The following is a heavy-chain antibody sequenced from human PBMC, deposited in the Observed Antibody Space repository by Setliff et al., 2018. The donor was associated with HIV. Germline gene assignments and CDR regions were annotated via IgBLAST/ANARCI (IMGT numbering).Heavy chain of an antibody. D-gene: IGHD3-10*02. CDR1: GYTLTTYG. Sequence: ASVKVSCKDSGYTLTTYGMNWVRQAPGQGLEWMGCIHTNTGNPTYAQGFTGRFVFSLDTSVSTAYLQISCLKAEDTAVYYCARGPSSTHCSPGYFQHWGQGTPVTVSS. CDR2: IHTNTGNP. J-gene: IGHJ1*01. CDR3: ARGPSSTHCSPGYFQH. V-gene: IGHV7-4-1*02.